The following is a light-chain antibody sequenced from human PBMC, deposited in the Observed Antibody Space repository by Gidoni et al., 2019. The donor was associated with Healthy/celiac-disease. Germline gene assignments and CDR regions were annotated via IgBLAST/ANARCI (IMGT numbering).Light chain of an antibody. Sequence: PHSASGTPGQRVTISCSGSSSNIGSNTVNWYQQLPGTDPKLLIYSNNQRPSGVPDRFSGSKSGTSASLAISGLQSEDEADYYCAAWDDSLNGVVFGGGTKLTVL. CDR2: SNN. CDR3: AAWDDSLNGVV. V-gene: IGLV1-44*01. CDR1: SSNIGSNT. J-gene: IGLJ2*01.